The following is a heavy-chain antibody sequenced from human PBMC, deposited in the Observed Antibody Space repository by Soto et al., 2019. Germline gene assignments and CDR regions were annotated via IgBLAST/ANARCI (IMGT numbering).Heavy chain of an antibody. D-gene: IGHD4-4*01. CDR1: GGSISTSGYF. J-gene: IGHJ5*02. CDR2: IYYSGST. CDR3: ATSNWFDP. Sequence: QLQLQESGPGLVKPSETLSLTCTVSGGSISTSGYFWGWIRQPPGKGLEWIGTIYYSGSTYYNPSLKSRVPISVDTSKNQFSLKLSSVTAADTAVYYCATSNWFDPWGQGTLVTVSS. V-gene: IGHV4-39*01.